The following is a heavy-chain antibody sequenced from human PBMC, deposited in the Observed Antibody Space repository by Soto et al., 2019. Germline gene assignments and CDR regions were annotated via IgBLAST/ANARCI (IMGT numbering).Heavy chain of an antibody. CDR3: TPLALKYNSDWYEFSD. J-gene: IGHJ4*02. CDR1: GFTFSNVW. D-gene: IGHD6-19*01. V-gene: IGHV3-15*07. CDR2: IKSKLAGETI. Sequence: EGQLVESGGGLVKPGGSLRLSCAASGFTFSNVWMNWVRQARGKGLEWVGRIKSKLAGETIDYAAPVKGRFTILRDDSKNLLYLQMHSLKTEDTGVYYCTPLALKYNSDWYEFSDWGQGTLVTVSS.